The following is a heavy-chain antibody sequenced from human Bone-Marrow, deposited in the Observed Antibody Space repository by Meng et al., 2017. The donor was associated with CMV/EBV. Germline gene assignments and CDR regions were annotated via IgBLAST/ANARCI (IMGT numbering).Heavy chain of an antibody. CDR1: GGSISSYY. CDR3: AREGDTSGVWDY. CDR2: IYYSGST. J-gene: IGHJ4*02. Sequence: SETLSLTCTVSGGSISSYYWSWIRQPPGKGLEWIGYIYYSGSTYYNPSLKSRVTISVDTSKNQFSLKLSSVTAADTAVYYCAREGDTSGVWDYWGQGTLVTVSS. V-gene: IGHV4-30-4*08. D-gene: IGHD3-16*01.